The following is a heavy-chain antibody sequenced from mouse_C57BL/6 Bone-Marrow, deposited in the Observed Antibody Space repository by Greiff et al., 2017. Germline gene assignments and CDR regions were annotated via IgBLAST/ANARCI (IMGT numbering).Heavy chain of an antibody. D-gene: IGHD3-2*02. Sequence: VQGVESGAELVRPGTSVKMSCKASGYTFTNYWIGWAKQRPGHGLEWIGDIYPGGGYTNYNEKFKGKATLTADKSSSTAYMQFSSLTSEDSAIYYCARGSSGYTFAYWGQGTLVTVSA. J-gene: IGHJ3*01. CDR2: IYPGGGYT. CDR3: ARGSSGYTFAY. V-gene: IGHV1-63*01. CDR1: GYTFTNYW.